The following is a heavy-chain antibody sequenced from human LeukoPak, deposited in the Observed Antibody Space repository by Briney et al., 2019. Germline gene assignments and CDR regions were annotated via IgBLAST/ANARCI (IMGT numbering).Heavy chain of an antibody. Sequence: GGSLRLSCTASGFTFGDYAMSWVRQAPGKGLEWVGFIRSKAYGGTTEYAASVKGRFNISRDESKSAAYLQMNSLKTEDTAVYYCTRARRYSQSRGGYYCYMDVWGKGTTVTVSS. J-gene: IGHJ6*03. CDR3: TRARRYSQSRGGYYCYMDV. CDR1: GFTFGDYA. CDR2: IRSKAYGGTT. V-gene: IGHV3-49*04. D-gene: IGHD1-1*01.